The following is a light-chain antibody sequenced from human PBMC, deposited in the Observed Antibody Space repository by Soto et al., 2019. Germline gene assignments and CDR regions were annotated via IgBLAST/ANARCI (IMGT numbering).Light chain of an antibody. Sequence: DIVMTQSPLSLPVTPGEPASISCRSSQSLLHSNGYNYLDWYLQKPGQSPQLLIYLGSNRASGVPDRVSGSGSGTDFTLKISRVEAEDVGVYYCMQALQTQLTFDGGTKVEIK. CDR1: QSLLHSNGYNY. J-gene: IGKJ4*01. CDR2: LGS. CDR3: MQALQTQLT. V-gene: IGKV2-28*01.